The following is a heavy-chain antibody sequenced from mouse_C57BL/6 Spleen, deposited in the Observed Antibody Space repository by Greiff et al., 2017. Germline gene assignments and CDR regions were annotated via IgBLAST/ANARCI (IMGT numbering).Heavy chain of an antibody. Sequence: VQLQQPGAELVKPGASVKLSCKASGYTFTSYWMHWVKQRPGQGLEWIGMIHPNSGSTNYNEKFKSKATLTVDKSSSTAYMQLSSLTSEDSAVYYCARSGGSGYVYYFDDWGQGTTLTVSS. CDR1: GYTFTSYW. J-gene: IGHJ2*01. V-gene: IGHV1-64*01. D-gene: IGHD3-2*02. CDR3: ARSGGSGYVYYFDD. CDR2: IHPNSGST.